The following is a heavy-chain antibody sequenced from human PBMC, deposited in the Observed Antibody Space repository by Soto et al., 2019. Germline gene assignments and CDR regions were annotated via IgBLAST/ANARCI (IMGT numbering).Heavy chain of an antibody. J-gene: IGHJ3*02. D-gene: IGHD2-8*02. V-gene: IGHV3-23*01. CDR1: GFTSSSYD. CDR2: ILVDGRT. CDR3: AKATATGGGAFDI. Sequence: GGSLRLSCAASGFTSSSYDMSWVRQAPGKGLEWVSTILVDGRTFYVDSVKGRFTISRDNSKNTVYLQMNSLTAGDTALYYCAKATATGGGAFDICGQGTMVTVSS.